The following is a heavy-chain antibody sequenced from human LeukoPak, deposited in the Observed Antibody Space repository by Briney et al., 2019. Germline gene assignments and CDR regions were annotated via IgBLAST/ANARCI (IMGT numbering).Heavy chain of an antibody. CDR2: INPTVGDT. D-gene: IGHD6-13*01. CDR3: ARCGFSSSWQGGWHAFDI. Sequence: ASVKVSCKASGGTFSSYAISWVRQAPGQGLEWMGIINPTVGDTIYAQKFQGRVTMTRDMSTSTVYMELSSLRSDDTAVYYCARCGFSSSWQGGWHAFDIWGQGTMVTVSS. V-gene: IGHV1-46*01. CDR1: GGTFSSYA. J-gene: IGHJ3*02.